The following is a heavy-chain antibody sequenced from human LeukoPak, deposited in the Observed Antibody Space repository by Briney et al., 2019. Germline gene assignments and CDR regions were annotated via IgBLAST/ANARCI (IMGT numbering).Heavy chain of an antibody. CDR1: GGTFSSYA. J-gene: IGHJ4*02. CDR2: IIPIFGTA. CDR3: ARVRQYYYGSGSTAAYFDY. D-gene: IGHD3-10*01. V-gene: IGHV1-69*05. Sequence: ASVKVSCKASGGTFSSYAISWVRQAPGQGLEWMGGIIPIFGTANYAQKFQGRVTITTDESTSTAYMELSSLRSEDTAVYYCARVRQYYYGSGSTAAYFDYWGQGTLVTVSS.